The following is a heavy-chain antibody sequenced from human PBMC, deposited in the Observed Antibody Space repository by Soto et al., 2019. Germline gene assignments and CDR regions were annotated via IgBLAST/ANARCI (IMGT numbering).Heavy chain of an antibody. CDR2: ISSNGGST. D-gene: IGHD3-9*01. CDR1: GFTFSSYA. Sequence: GGSLRLSCAASGFTFSSYAMHWVRQAPGKGLEYVSAISSNGGSTYYANSVKGRFTISRDNSKNTLYLQMGSLRAEDMAVYYCARENYDILTGYDVWGKGTTVTVSS. J-gene: IGHJ6*04. V-gene: IGHV3-64*01. CDR3: ARENYDILTGYDV.